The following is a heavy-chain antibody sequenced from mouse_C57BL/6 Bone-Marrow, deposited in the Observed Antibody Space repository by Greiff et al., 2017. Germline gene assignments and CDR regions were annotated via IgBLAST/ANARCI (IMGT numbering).Heavy chain of an antibody. V-gene: IGHV1-59*01. J-gene: IGHJ4*01. CDR3: ARIWYYAMDY. D-gene: IGHD1-1*02. CDR1: GYTFTSYW. CDR2: IDPSDSYT. Sequence: QVQLQQSGAELVRPGTSVKLSCKASGYTFTSYWMHWVKQRPGQGLEWIGVIDPSDSYTNYNQKFKGKATLTVNTSSSTAYMQLSSLTSEDSAVYYCARIWYYAMDYWGQGTSVTVSS.